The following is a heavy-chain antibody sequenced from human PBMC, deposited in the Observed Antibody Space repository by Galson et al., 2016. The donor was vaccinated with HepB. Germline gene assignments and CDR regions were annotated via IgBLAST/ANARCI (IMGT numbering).Heavy chain of an antibody. CDR1: GFTFSRYG. D-gene: IGHD6-13*01. J-gene: IGHJ4*02. CDR3: VSRRHIAADGVD. CDR2: MSTDAGDK. Sequence: SLRLSCAASGFTFSRYGMHWVRQAPGKELEWVALMSTDAGDKYYADSVKGRFTISGDNAKNSLYLQMNSLRAEDTAIYYCVSRRHIAADGVDWGQGILVAVS. V-gene: IGHV3-30*03.